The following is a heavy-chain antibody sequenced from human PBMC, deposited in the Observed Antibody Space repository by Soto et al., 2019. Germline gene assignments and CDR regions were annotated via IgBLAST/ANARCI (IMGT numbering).Heavy chain of an antibody. CDR1: GFTFSSYA. CDR3: ASGYSFGPFDP. CDR2: ISGIGDST. V-gene: IGHV3-23*01. Sequence: EVQLLESGGGLVQPGGSLRLSCAVSGFTFSSYAMSWVRQAPGKGLEWVSAISGIGDSTYFADSVKGRFTISRDNYKNTLYLQMNSLRAEDTAVYYCASGYSFGPFDPWGQGTLVTVSS. D-gene: IGHD5-18*01. J-gene: IGHJ5*02.